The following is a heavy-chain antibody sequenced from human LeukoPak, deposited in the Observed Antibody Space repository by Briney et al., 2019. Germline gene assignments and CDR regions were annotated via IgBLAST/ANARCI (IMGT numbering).Heavy chain of an antibody. CDR1: GYSISSGYY. CDR3: ARAVGVGATTDY. J-gene: IGHJ4*02. CDR2: ISHSGGT. V-gene: IGHV4-38-2*01. D-gene: IGHD1-26*01. Sequence: SETLSLTCAVSGYSISSGYYWGWIRQPPGKGLEWIGSISHSGGTFYNPSLKSRVTISVDTSKNQFSLKLSSVTAADTAVYYCARAVGVGATTDYWGQGTLVTVSS.